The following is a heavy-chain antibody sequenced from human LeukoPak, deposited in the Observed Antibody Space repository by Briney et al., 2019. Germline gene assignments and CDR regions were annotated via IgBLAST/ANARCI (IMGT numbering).Heavy chain of an antibody. CDR3: ARVLHSSSWYNYYYYMDV. CDR2: ISWNSGSI. Sequence: GRSLRLSCAASGFTFDDYAMHWVRQAPGKGLEWVSGISWNSGSIGYADSVKGRFTISRDNAKNSLYLQMNSLRAEDTAVYYCARVLHSSSWYNYYYYMDVWDKGTTVTVSS. V-gene: IGHV3-9*01. D-gene: IGHD6-13*01. CDR1: GFTFDDYA. J-gene: IGHJ6*03.